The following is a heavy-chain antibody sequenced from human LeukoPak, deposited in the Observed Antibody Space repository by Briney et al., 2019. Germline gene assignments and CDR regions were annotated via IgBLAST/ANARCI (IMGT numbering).Heavy chain of an antibody. J-gene: IGHJ1*01. CDR2: TRNKANSYST. V-gene: IGHV3-72*01. CDR3: ARGSSGYYRYSEH. Sequence: GGSLRLSCAASGFTFSDHYMDWVRQAPGKGLEWVGRTRNKANSYSTEYAASVIGRFTISRDDSRNSLYLQINSLKTEDTAVYYCARGSSGYYRYSEHWGQGTLVTVSS. D-gene: IGHD3-22*01. CDR1: GFTFSDHY.